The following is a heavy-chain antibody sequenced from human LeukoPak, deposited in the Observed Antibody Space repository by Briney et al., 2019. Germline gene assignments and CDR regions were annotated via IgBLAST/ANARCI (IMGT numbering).Heavy chain of an antibody. J-gene: IGHJ4*02. D-gene: IGHD2-15*01. CDR1: GYTFTGYD. V-gene: IGHV1-8*01. Sequence: ASVKVSCKASGYTFTGYDINWVRQATGQGLEWMGWMNPNTGDTGYAQKFQGRVTMTRNSSIDTAYMELSGLRSEDTAVYYCASEAYCSGGRCSVQRVASWGQGTPVTVSS. CDR2: MNPNTGDT. CDR3: ASEAYCSGGRCSVQRVAS.